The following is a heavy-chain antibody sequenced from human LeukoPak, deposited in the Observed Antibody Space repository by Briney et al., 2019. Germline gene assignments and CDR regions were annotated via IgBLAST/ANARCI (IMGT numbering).Heavy chain of an antibody. D-gene: IGHD5-12*01. CDR2: IYTSGST. CDR3: ARVVRSEWLRLGDYFDY. Sequence: SETLSLTCTVSGGSISSGSYYWSWIRQPAGKGLEWIGRIYTSGSTNYNPSLKSRVTISVDTSKNQFSLKLSSVTAADTAVYYCARVVRSEWLRLGDYFDYGGQGTLVTVSS. CDR1: GGSISSGSYY. J-gene: IGHJ4*02. V-gene: IGHV4-61*02.